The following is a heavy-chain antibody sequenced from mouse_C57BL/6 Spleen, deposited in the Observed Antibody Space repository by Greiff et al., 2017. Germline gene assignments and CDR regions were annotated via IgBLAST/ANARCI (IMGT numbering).Heavy chain of an antibody. CDR2: IYPGSGST. J-gene: IGHJ3*01. CDR1: GYTFTSYW. D-gene: IGHD1-1*01. Sequence: QVQLQQPGAELVKPGASVKMSCKASGYTFTSYWITWVKQRPGQGLEWIGDIYPGSGSTNYNEKFKSKATMTADTSSNTAYLQLSSLTSEDTAVYYCTTDYYGSRFADWGQGTLVTVSA. CDR3: TTDYYGSRFAD. V-gene: IGHV1-55*01.